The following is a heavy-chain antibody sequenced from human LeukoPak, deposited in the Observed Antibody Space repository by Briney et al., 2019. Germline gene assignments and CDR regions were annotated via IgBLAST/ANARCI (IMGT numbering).Heavy chain of an antibody. J-gene: IGHJ5*02. V-gene: IGHV3-21*01. CDR1: GFTFSTYE. CDR3: ARDPTICTRTSCYEMGWFDP. CDR2: ISSSSSYI. D-gene: IGHD2-2*01. Sequence: PGGSLRLSCAASGFTFSTYEMKWVRQAPGKGLEWVSSISSSSSYIYYADSVKGRFTISRDNAKNSLYLQMKTLRVEDTAVYYCARDPTICTRTSCYEMGWFDPWGQGTLVTVSS.